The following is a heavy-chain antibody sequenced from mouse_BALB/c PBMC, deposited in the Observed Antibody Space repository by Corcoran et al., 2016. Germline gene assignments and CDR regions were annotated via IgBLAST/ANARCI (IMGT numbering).Heavy chain of an antibody. CDR3: ARKRYDGVDY. J-gene: IGHJ4*01. D-gene: IGHD2-14*01. Sequence: QVTLKESGPGILQPSQTLSLTCSFSGFSLSTSGMGVSWIRQPSGKGLEWLAHIYWDDDKRYNPSLKSRLTISKDTSRNQVFLKITSVDTADTATYYCARKRYDGVDYWGQGTSVTVSS. CDR1: GFSLSTSGMG. V-gene: IGHV8-12*01. CDR2: IYWDDDK.